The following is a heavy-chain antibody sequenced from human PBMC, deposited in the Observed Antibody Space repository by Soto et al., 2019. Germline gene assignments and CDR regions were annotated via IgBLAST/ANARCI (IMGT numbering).Heavy chain of an antibody. J-gene: IGHJ6*03. Sequence: SETLSLTCTVSGGSISSYYWSWIRQPPGKGLEWIGYIYYSGSTNYNPSLKSRVTISVDTSKNQFSLKLSSVTAADTAVYYCARLLERYYYYYMDVWGKGTTVTVSS. CDR1: GGSISSYY. V-gene: IGHV4-59*08. CDR3: ARLLERYYYYYMDV. D-gene: IGHD2-21*01. CDR2: IYYSGST.